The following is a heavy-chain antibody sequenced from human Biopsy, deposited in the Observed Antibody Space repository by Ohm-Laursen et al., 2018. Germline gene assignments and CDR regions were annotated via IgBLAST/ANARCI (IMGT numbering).Heavy chain of an antibody. D-gene: IGHD7-27*01. V-gene: IGHV3-30*18. CDR3: AKDLRNNNWGVEN. J-gene: IGHJ4*02. CDR2: ISDDGRNK. Sequence: SLRLSRVPSGFSFRSYGMHWVRQAPGKALAWVAVISDDGRNKYYVDSVKGRFTISRDNSKNTLYLQMNNLRAEYTDVFYCAKDLRNNNWGVENWGQGTLVTVSS. CDR1: GFSFRSYG.